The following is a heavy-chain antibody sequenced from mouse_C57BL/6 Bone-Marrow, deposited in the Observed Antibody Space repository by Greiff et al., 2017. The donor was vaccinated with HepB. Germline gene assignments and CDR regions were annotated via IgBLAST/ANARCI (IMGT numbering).Heavy chain of an antibody. J-gene: IGHJ2*01. CDR2: ISSGSSTI. V-gene: IGHV5-17*01. CDR3: ARTVVATHDFDY. Sequence: EVQRVESGGGLVKPGGSLKLSCAASGFTFSDYGMHWVRQAPEKGLEWVAYISSGSSTIYYADTVKGRFTIARDNAKNTLFLQMTSLRSEDTAMYDCARTVVATHDFDYWGQGTTLTVSS. D-gene: IGHD1-1*01. CDR1: GFTFSDYG.